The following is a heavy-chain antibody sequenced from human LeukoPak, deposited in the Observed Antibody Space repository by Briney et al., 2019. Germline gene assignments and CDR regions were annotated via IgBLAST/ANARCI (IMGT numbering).Heavy chain of an antibody. CDR2: ISYDGSNK. CDR1: GFTFSSYG. Sequence: GGSLRLSCAASGFTFSSYGMHWVRQAPGKGLEWVAVISYDGSNKYYADSVKGRFTISRDNSKNTLYLQMNSLRAEDTAVYYCAKAGSGWPQETYYFDYWGQGTLVTVSS. V-gene: IGHV3-30*18. D-gene: IGHD6-19*01. CDR3: AKAGSGWPQETYYFDY. J-gene: IGHJ4*02.